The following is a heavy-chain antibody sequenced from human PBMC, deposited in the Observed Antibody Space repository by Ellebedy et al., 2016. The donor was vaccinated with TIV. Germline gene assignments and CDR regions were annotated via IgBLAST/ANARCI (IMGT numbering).Heavy chain of an antibody. CDR3: PSSAGKSVAGTFDY. D-gene: IGHD6-19*01. Sequence: GESLKTSCAASGFTFSSSWMSWVRQPPGKGLEWVANIKQDGSAKYYVDSVRGRFTISRDNAKNSRYLQMNSLRADDTAVYYCPSSAGKSVAGTFDYWGQGTLVTVSS. V-gene: IGHV3-7*01. CDR2: IKQDGSAK. CDR1: GFTFSSSW. J-gene: IGHJ4*02.